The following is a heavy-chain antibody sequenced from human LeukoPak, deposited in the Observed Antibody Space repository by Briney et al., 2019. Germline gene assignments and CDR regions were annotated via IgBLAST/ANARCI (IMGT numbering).Heavy chain of an antibody. CDR2: ISGSGGSA. CDR3: AKVVPTPQSLYYDFWSGSDFDY. J-gene: IGHJ4*02. CDR1: GFTFSSYA. D-gene: IGHD3-3*01. Sequence: GGSLRLSCAASGFTFSSYAMSWVRQAPGKGLEWVSAISGSGGSAYYADSVKGRFTISRDNSKNTLYLQMNSLRAEDTAVYYCAKVVPTPQSLYYDFWSGSDFDYWGQGTLVTVSS. V-gene: IGHV3-23*01.